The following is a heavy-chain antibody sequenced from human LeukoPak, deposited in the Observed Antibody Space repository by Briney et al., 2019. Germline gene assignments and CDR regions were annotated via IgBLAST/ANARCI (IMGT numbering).Heavy chain of an antibody. CDR1: GYSFTSYW. J-gene: IGHJ4*02. V-gene: IGHV5-51*01. D-gene: IGHD4-17*01. CDR2: IYPGDSDT. CDR3: ARGAVAYGDPFDY. Sequence: GESLKISCKGSGYSFTSYWIGWVRQMPGKGLEWMGIIYPGDSDTRYSPSFQGQVTISADKSISTAYLRWSSLKASDTAMYYCARGAVAYGDPFDYWGQGTLVTVSS.